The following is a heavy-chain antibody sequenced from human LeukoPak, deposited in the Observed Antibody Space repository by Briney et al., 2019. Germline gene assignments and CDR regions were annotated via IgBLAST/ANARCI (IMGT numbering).Heavy chain of an antibody. CDR2: FDPEDGET. V-gene: IGHV1-24*01. CDR1: GYTLTELS. D-gene: IGHD1-14*01. CDR3: ARGLRPSEITLGVYYFDY. J-gene: IGHJ4*02. Sequence: ASVKVSCKVSGYTLTELSMHWVRQAPGKGLEWMGGFDPEDGETIYAQKFQGRVTMTEDTSTDTAYMELSSLRSEDTAVYYCARGLRPSEITLGVYYFDYWGQGTLVTVSS.